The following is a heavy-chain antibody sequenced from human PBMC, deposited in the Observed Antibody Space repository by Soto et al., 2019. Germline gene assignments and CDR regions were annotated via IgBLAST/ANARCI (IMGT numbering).Heavy chain of an antibody. CDR1: GGSITTVGNY. V-gene: IGHV4-31*03. Sequence: QGQLQESGPGLVQPSQTLSLACTVSGGSITTVGNYWSWIRQFPGKGLEWIGHISYSGSTNSNPSLTSRLSKSVATSQNHSSLELSSVTAADTAVYYCARLLGSGNYLGIFDAFDIWGQGTVVTVSS. J-gene: IGHJ3*02. CDR3: ARLLGSGNYLGIFDAFDI. D-gene: IGHD1-26*01. CDR2: ISYSGST.